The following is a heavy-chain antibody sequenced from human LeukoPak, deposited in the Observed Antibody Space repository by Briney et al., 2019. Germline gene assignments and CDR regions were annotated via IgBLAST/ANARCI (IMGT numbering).Heavy chain of an antibody. CDR1: GYTFTGYY. Sequence: GSVKVSCKASGYTFTGYYMHWVRQAPGQGLEWMGWINPNSGGTNYAQKFQGRVTMTRDTSISTAYMELSRLRSDDTAVYYCARVGIAAAGTRWFDPWGQGTLVTVSS. V-gene: IGHV1-2*02. CDR3: ARVGIAAAGTRWFDP. CDR2: INPNSGGT. D-gene: IGHD6-13*01. J-gene: IGHJ5*02.